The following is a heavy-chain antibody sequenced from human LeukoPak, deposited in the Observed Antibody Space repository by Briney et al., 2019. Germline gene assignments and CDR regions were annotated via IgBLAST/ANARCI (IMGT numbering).Heavy chain of an antibody. CDR2: INPNSGGT. CDR3: AREAQGGSSGWFDY. Sequence: ASVKVSCKASGYTFTGYYMHWVRQAPGQGLEWMGWINPNSGGTNYAQKFQGRVTMTRDTSISTAYMELSRLRSDDTAVYYCAREAQGGSSGWFDYWGQGTLVTVSS. D-gene: IGHD6-19*01. CDR1: GYTFTGYY. J-gene: IGHJ4*02. V-gene: IGHV1-2*02.